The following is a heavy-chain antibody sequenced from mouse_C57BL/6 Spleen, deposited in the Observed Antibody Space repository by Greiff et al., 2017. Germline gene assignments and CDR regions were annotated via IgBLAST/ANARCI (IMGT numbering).Heavy chain of an antibody. CDR2: IRNKANNHAT. CDR1: GFTFSDAW. V-gene: IGHV6-6*01. J-gene: IGHJ1*03. Sequence: EVQLVESGGGLVQPGGSMKLSCAASGFTFSDAWMDWVRQSPEKGLEWVAEIRNKANNHATYYAESVKGRFTISRDDSKSSVYLQLNSLRAEDTGVYYWNWGGDWYFDVWGTGTTVTVSS. CDR3: NWGGDWYFDV.